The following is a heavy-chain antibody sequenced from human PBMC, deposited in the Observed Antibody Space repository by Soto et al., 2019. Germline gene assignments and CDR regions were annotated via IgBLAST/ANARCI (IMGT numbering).Heavy chain of an antibody. V-gene: IGHV4-34*01. J-gene: IGHJ4*02. CDR2: ITHSGSA. CDR1: GGSFSGYY. CDR3: ARSSVRGWSY. Sequence: QVQLQQWGAGLLKPSETLSLTCAVYGGSFSGYYWTWIRQPPGKGLEWVGEITHSGSANYNPSLKSRVTISVDTSKNQVSLNLNSVTAADTAVYYCARSSVRGWSYWGQGTLGTVSS. D-gene: IGHD3-10*02.